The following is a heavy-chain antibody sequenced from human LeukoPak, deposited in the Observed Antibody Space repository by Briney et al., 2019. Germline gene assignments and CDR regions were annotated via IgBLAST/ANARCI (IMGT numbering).Heavy chain of an antibody. CDR2: IYTSGST. CDR1: GGSISSSSYY. V-gene: IGHV4-39*07. D-gene: IGHD6-13*01. J-gene: IGHJ3*02. Sequence: SETLSLTCTVTGGSISSSSYYWGWIRQPPGKGLEWIGRIYTSGSTNYNPSLKSRVTMSVDTSKNQFSLKLSSVTAADTAVYYCARDGGIAADDAFDIWGQGTMVTVSS. CDR3: ARDGGIAADDAFDI.